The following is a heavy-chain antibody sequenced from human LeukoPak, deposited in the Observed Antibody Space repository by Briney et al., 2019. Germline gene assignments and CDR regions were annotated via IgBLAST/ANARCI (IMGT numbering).Heavy chain of an antibody. V-gene: IGHV7-4-1*02. D-gene: IGHD3-3*01. CDR2: INTNTGNP. J-gene: IGHJ6*02. CDR3: ARDGPPYYDFWSGYYTGPYYYYGMDV. Sequence: ASVKVSCKASGYTFTSYAMNWVRQAPGQGLEWMGWINTNTGNPTYAQGFTGRFVFSLDTSVSTAYLQISSLKAEDTAVYYCARDGPPYYDFWSGYYTGPYYYYGMDVWGQGTTVTVSS. CDR1: GYTFTSYA.